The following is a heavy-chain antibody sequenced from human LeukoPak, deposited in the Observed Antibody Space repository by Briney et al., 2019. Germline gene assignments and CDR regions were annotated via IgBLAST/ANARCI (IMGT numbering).Heavy chain of an antibody. CDR2: YSGGST. V-gene: IGHV3-53*01. J-gene: IGHJ4*02. CDR3: ARGASPFDY. Sequence: YSGGSTYYADSVKGRFTISRDNPKNTLYLQMNSLRAEDTAVYYCARGASPFDYWGQGTLVTVSS.